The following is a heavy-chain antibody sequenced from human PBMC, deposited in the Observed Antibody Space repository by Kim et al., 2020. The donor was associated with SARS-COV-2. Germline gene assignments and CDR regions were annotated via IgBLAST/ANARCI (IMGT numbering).Heavy chain of an antibody. J-gene: IGHJ5*02. V-gene: IGHV3-11*01. CDR2: ISSSGSTI. CDR1: GFTFSDYY. D-gene: IGHD6-13*01. CDR3: ARDLILFIRAAAAHAFDP. Sequence: GGSLRLSCAASGFTFSDYYMSWIRQAPGKGLEWVSYISSSGSTIYYADSVKGRFTISRDNAKNSLYLQMNSLRAEDTAVYYCARDLILFIRAAAAHAFDPWGQGTLVTVSS.